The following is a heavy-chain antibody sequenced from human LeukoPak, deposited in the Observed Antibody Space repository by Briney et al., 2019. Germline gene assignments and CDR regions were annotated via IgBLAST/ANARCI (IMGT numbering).Heavy chain of an antibody. CDR1: GYTFTGYY. CDR2: INPNSGGT. V-gene: IGHV1-2*06. Sequence: ASVKVSCKASGYTFTGYYMHWVRQAPGQGLEWMGRINPNSGGTNYAQKFQGRVTMTRDTSISTAYMELSRLRSDDTAVYYCARSSGGYYSPLDYWGQGTLVTVSS. J-gene: IGHJ4*02. D-gene: IGHD3-10*01. CDR3: ARSSGGYYSPLDY.